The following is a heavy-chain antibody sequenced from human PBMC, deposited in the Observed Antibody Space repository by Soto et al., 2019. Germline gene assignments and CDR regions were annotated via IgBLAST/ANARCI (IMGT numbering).Heavy chain of an antibody. J-gene: IGHJ6*02. CDR2: LIPIFVTA. D-gene: IGHD2-2*01. CDR3: ARHDCISSSCYYYYYYGMDV. V-gene: IGHV1-69*12. CDR1: GGTFSSYA. Sequence: QVQLVQSGAEVKKPGSSVKVSCKASGGTFSSYAICWVRQAPGQGLEWRGGLIPIFVTANYVQKFKGSVTITADESPSTAYMELSSLRSEDTAVYYCARHDCISSSCYYYYYYGMDVWGQGTTVTVSS.